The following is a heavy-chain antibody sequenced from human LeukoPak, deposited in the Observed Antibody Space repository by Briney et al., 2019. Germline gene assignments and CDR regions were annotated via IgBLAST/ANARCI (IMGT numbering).Heavy chain of an antibody. CDR3: ARVYGSGSYSSPRNYYYYGMDV. CDR2: INPNSGDT. J-gene: IGHJ6*02. Sequence: ASVKVSCKASGYTFTGYYMHWVRQAPGQGLEWMGWINPNSGDTNYAQKFQGRVTMTRDTSISTAYMELSRLRSDDTAVYYCARVYGSGSYSSPRNYYYYGMDVWGQGTTVTVSS. D-gene: IGHD3-10*01. V-gene: IGHV1-2*02. CDR1: GYTFTGYY.